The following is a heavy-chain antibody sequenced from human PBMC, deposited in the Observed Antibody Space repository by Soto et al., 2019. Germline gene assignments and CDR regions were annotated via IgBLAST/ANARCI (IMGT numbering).Heavy chain of an antibody. CDR1: GFTVSTNY. D-gene: IGHD2-2*01. Sequence: GESLKISFAASGFTVSTNYRTWVRQSPGKGLEWVSVIYSGGNTYYADSVKGRFSMSRDKSKNTLFLQMNGLRAEDTAVYYCGRGSSDSDGILRVDYWGQGTLVTVSS. V-gene: IGHV3-53*03. CDR3: GRGSSDSDGILRVDY. J-gene: IGHJ4*02. CDR2: IYSGGNT.